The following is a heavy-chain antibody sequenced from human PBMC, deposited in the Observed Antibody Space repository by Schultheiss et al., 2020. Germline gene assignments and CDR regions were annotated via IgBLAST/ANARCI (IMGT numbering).Heavy chain of an antibody. CDR2: INHSGST. CDR1: GGSFSGYY. Sequence: SETLSLTCAVYGGSFSGYYWSWIRQPPGKGLEWIGEINHSGSTNYNPSLKSRVTISVDTSKNQFSLKLSSVTAEDTAVYYCARGGLWFHWGQGTLVTVSS. V-gene: IGHV4-34*01. J-gene: IGHJ4*02. D-gene: IGHD3-10*01. CDR3: ARGGLWFH.